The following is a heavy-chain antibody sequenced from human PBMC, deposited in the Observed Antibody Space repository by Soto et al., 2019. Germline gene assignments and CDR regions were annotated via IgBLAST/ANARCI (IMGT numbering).Heavy chain of an antibody. V-gene: IGHV3-30*18. CDR1: GFTFSSYG. Sequence: PGGSLRLSCAASGFTFSSYGMHWVRQAPGKGLEWVAVISYDGSNKYYADSVKGRFTISRDNSKNTLYLQMNSLRAEDTAVYYCAKAMRRITIFGVERGDYYYYGMDVWGQGTTVTVSS. J-gene: IGHJ6*02. D-gene: IGHD3-3*01. CDR2: ISYDGSNK. CDR3: AKAMRRITIFGVERGDYYYYGMDV.